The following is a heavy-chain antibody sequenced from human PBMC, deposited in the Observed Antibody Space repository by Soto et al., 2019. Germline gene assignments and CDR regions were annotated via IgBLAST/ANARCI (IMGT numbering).Heavy chain of an antibody. CDR3: AHQPSYGLGVYSFDY. J-gene: IGHJ4*02. V-gene: IGHV2-5*02. CDR1: GFSLTTSGVG. Sequence: QITLKESGPTLVRPTQPLTLTCTFSGFSLTTSGVGVGWIRQPPGKALEWLAVIYWDDDKRYSSSLKSRLTLTKDPTKNQVHLTWPNMDPVDTPTYYCAHQPSYGLGVYSFDYWGQGTLVTLPS. D-gene: IGHD3-10*01. CDR2: IYWDDDK.